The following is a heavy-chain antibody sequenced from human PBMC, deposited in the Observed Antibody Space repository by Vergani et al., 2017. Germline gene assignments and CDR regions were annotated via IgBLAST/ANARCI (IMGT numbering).Heavy chain of an antibody. J-gene: IGHJ4*02. CDR2: ISSSSSYI. Sequence: EVQLVESGGGLVKPGGSLRLSCAASGFTFSSYSMNWVRQAPGKGLEWVSSISSSSSYIYYADSVKGRFTISRDNAKNSLYLQMNSLRAEDTAVYYCATYERITMVRGVILPPTQLGYWGQGTLVTVSS. D-gene: IGHD3-10*01. CDR3: ATYERITMVRGVILPPTQLGY. CDR1: GFTFSSYS. V-gene: IGHV3-21*01.